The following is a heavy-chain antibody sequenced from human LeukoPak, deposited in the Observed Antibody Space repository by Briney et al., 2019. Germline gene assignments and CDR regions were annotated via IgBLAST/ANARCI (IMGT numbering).Heavy chain of an antibody. Sequence: GGSLRLSCAASGLTFSSYGMHWVRQAPGKGLEWVAVIWYDGSNKYYADSVKGRFTISRDNSKNTLYLQMNSLRAEDTAVYHCANLKVRGVVDYWGQGTLVTVSS. CDR3: ANLKVRGVVDY. V-gene: IGHV3-30*02. CDR2: IWYDGSNK. J-gene: IGHJ4*02. D-gene: IGHD3-10*01. CDR1: GLTFSSYG.